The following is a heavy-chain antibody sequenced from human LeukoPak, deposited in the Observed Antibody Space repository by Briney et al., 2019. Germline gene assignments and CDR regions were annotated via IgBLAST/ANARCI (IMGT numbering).Heavy chain of an antibody. Sequence: AGGSLRLSCAASGFTFSRYWMHWVRQAPGKGLVWVSRINSDGSSTSYADSVKGRFTISRDNAKNTLYLQVNSLRAEDTAVYYCTKSRDFWTPDDYWGQGTLVTVSS. CDR1: GFTFSRYW. J-gene: IGHJ4*02. D-gene: IGHD3/OR15-3a*01. CDR3: TKSRDFWTPDDY. V-gene: IGHV3-74*01. CDR2: INSDGSST.